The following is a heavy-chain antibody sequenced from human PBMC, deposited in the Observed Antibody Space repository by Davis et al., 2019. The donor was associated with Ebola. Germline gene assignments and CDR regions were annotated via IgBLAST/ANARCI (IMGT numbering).Heavy chain of an antibody. CDR1: GFTFTSYA. V-gene: IGHV3-23*01. Sequence: PGGSLRLSCAASGFTFTSYAMSWVRQAPGKGLEWVSAISTSGGSTYYADSVKGRFTISRDNSKNTLYLQMNNLRAEDTAVYYCASRYGSGSYFTYWGQGTLVTVSP. CDR2: ISTSGGST. D-gene: IGHD3-10*01. CDR3: ASRYGSGSYFTY. J-gene: IGHJ4*02.